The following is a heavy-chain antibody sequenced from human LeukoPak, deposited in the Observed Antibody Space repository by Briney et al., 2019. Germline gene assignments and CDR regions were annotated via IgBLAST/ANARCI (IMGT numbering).Heavy chain of an antibody. Sequence: GGSLRLSCAASGFTFSSYAMSWVRQAPGKGLEWVSIICDNGDYTYYADAVKGRFTISRDNSKNTLYLQMNSLRAEDTAVYYCAKGTPRDGYNSGYFDYWGQGTLVTVST. D-gene: IGHD5-24*01. CDR3: AKGTPRDGYNSGYFDY. CDR1: GFTFSSYA. J-gene: IGHJ4*02. V-gene: IGHV3-23*01. CDR2: ICDNGDYT.